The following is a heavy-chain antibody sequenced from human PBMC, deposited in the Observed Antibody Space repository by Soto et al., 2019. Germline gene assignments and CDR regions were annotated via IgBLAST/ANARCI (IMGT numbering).Heavy chain of an antibody. CDR1: GFTFSSYG. D-gene: IGHD3-10*01. CDR3: AKDLYYYHSSLDDL. CDR2: ISNDGGNK. J-gene: IGHJ5*02. V-gene: IGHV3-30*18. Sequence: QVRLVESGGGVVQPGRSLRLSCTASGFTFSSYGFHWVRQAPGRGLEWVAVISNDGGNKYYADSVKGRFTISRDNSANTLFLQLNSLRAEDTAVYYCAKDLYYYHSSLDDLWGQGTLVTVSS.